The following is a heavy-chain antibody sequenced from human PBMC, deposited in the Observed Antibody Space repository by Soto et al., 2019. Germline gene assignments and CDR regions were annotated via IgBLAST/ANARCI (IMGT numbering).Heavy chain of an antibody. CDR3: ARGRYGDY. D-gene: IGHD1-1*01. V-gene: IGHV1-18*01. Sequence: QVHLVQSGAEVKKPGASVKVSCKGSGYAFTTYGITWVRQAPGQGLEWMGWISAHNGNTNYAQKLQGRVTVTRDKSTSTDYMELRSLRSDDTAVYYCARGRYGDYWGQGALVTVSS. J-gene: IGHJ4*02. CDR1: GYAFTTYG. CDR2: ISAHNGNT.